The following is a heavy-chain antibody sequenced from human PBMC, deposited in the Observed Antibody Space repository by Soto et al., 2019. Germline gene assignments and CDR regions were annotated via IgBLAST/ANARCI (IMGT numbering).Heavy chain of an antibody. CDR3: AKAEYSSGWYPGNYYYGMDV. J-gene: IGHJ6*02. CDR1: GFTFSSYA. V-gene: IGHV3-23*01. CDR2: ISGSGGST. D-gene: IGHD6-19*01. Sequence: PGGSLRLSCAASGFTFSSYAMSWVRQAPGKGLEWFSAISGSGGSTYYADSVKGRFTISRDNSKNTLYLQMNSLRAEDTAVYYCAKAEYSSGWYPGNYYYGMDVWGQGTTVTVSS.